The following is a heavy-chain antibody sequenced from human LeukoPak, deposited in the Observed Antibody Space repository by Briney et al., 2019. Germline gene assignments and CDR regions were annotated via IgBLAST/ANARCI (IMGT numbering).Heavy chain of an antibody. Sequence: GASVKVSCKASGYTFTSYGISWVRQAPGQGLEWMGWISAYNDNTNYAQKLQGRVTMTTDTSTSTAYMELRSLRSDDTAVYYCAKDGYSYGYYYYYYGMDVWGQGTTVTVSS. CDR3: AKDGYSYGYYYYYYGMDV. D-gene: IGHD5-18*01. CDR2: ISAYNDNT. J-gene: IGHJ6*02. V-gene: IGHV1-18*01. CDR1: GYTFTSYG.